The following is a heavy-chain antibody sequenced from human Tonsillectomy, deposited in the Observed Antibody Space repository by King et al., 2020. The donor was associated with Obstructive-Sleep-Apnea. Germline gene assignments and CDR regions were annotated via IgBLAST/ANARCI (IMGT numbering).Heavy chain of an antibody. D-gene: IGHD2-21*02. Sequence: VQLVESGAEVKKPGSSVKVSCKASGGTFSSYAISWVRQAPGQGLEWMGGSIPIFGTANSAQKFQDRVTITADESASTAYRELSSLGSEDTAVYYCASPTPICGGDCYGAFDIWGQGTMVTVSS. CDR1: GGTFSSYA. CDR3: ASPTPICGGDCYGAFDI. J-gene: IGHJ3*02. CDR2: SIPIFGTA. V-gene: IGHV1-69*01.